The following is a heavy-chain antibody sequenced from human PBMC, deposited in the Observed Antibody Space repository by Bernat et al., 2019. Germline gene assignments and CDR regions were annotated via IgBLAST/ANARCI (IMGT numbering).Heavy chain of an antibody. CDR2: ISYDGSNK. D-gene: IGHD6-19*01. J-gene: IGHJ3*02. CDR1: GFTFSSYG. Sequence: QVQLVESGGGVVQPGRSLRLPCAASGFTFSSYGTHWVRQAPGKGLEWVAVISYDGSNKYYADSVKGRFTISRDNSKNTLYLQMNSLRAEDTAVYYCAIDGGGSSGWCRPNDAFDIWGQGTMVTVSS. CDR3: AIDGGGSSGWCRPNDAFDI. V-gene: IGHV3-30*03.